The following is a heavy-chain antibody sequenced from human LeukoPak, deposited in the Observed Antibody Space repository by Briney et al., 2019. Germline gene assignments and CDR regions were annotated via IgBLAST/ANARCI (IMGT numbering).Heavy chain of an antibody. CDR3: ATDFYDTT. J-gene: IGHJ5*02. CDR1: GFAFRNAW. V-gene: IGHV3-15*07. CDR2: IRSNSDGGTI. Sequence: GGSLRLSCATSGFAFRNAWMNWVRQAPGKGLEWVGRIRSNSDGGTIDYAAPVKGRFALSRDDSKNTLYLHMNSLQTEDTAVYYCATDFYDTTWGQGTLVTVSS. D-gene: IGHD3-22*01.